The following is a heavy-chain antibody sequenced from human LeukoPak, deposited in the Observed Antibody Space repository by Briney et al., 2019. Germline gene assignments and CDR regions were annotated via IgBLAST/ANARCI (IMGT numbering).Heavy chain of an antibody. D-gene: IGHD3-22*01. V-gene: IGHV1-8*01. Sequence: ASVKVSCKASGYTFTSYDTNWVRQATGQGLEWMGWMNPNSGNTGYAQKFQGRVTMTRNTSISTAYMELSSLRSEDTAVYYCARAGGDYYYDSSGYDYWGQGTLVAVSS. CDR3: ARAGGDYYYDSSGYDY. J-gene: IGHJ4*02. CDR2: MNPNSGNT. CDR1: GYTFTSYD.